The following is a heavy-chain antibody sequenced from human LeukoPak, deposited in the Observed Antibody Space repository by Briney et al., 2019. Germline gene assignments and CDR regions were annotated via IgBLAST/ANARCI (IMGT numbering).Heavy chain of an antibody. CDR2: ISPTGSTT. V-gene: IGHV3-74*01. J-gene: IGHJ4*02. D-gene: IGHD4-17*01. Sequence: GGSLRLSCTASGFSFSGHWMHWARQLPGKGLVWVSRISPTGSTTSYADSVKGRFTVSRDNSKNTLYLQMNSLRAEDTAVYYCAKAGSYGDPHSGADYWGQGTLVTVSS. CDR1: GFSFSGHW. CDR3: AKAGSYGDPHSGADY.